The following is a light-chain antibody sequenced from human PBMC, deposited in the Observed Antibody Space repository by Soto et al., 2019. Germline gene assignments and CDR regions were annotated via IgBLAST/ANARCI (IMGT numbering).Light chain of an antibody. V-gene: IGKV3-20*01. CDR1: QSVTSNY. J-gene: IGKJ2*01. CDR2: GAS. Sequence: EIVLTQSPGTLSLSPGERATLSCRASQSVTSNYLAWYQQKPGQAPRLLIYGASTRAVGVPDRFSGSGSGTDFTLTITRLEPEDFAVYYCQQYGRSPLLYTFGQGTKVDIK. CDR3: QQYGRSPLLYT.